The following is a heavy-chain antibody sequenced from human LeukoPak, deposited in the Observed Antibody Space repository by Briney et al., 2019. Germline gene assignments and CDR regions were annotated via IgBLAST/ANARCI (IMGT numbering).Heavy chain of an antibody. CDR2: IKSKTDGGTT. D-gene: IGHD3-3*01. Sequence: GGSLRLSCAASGFTFSNAWMSWVRQAPGKGLGWVGHIKSKTDGGTTDYAAPVKGRFTISRDDSKTTLDLQMNSLKTEDTAVYYCTTDEWTWGQGTLVTVSS. J-gene: IGHJ4*02. CDR1: GFTFSNAW. V-gene: IGHV3-15*01. CDR3: TTDEWT.